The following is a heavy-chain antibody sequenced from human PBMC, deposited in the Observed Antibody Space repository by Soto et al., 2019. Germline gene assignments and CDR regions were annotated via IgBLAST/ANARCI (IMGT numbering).Heavy chain of an antibody. CDR2: VNPGGYST. V-gene: IGHV3-23*01. D-gene: IGHD5-12*01. Sequence: DVKLLQSGGGLVQPGGSWRLSCAASGFTFPSYSMPWVGRPPGKGLEWVAAVNPGGYSTYYADSVKGRFTISRDNSNKTLYLQMNSLRAEDTAVYYCAKDLRAGSGYDFDYRDQGTLVTVSS. J-gene: IGHJ4*02. CDR3: AKDLRAGSGYDFDY. CDR1: GFTFPSYS.